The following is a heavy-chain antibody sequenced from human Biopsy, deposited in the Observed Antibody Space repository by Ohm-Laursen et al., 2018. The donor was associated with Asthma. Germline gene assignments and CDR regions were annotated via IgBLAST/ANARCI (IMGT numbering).Heavy chain of an antibody. CDR1: GYTFNSAG. V-gene: IGHV1-18*01. Sequence: DSVKVSCKTSGYTFNSAGITWVRQAPGQGLERMGWISVYNGNTKVAQKLQDRVTMITDTSTSTAYMELRSLRSDDTAVYFCARAVDYSHYYGIDVWGQGTTVTVS. CDR3: ARAVDYSHYYGIDV. D-gene: IGHD3-10*01. CDR2: ISVYNGNT. J-gene: IGHJ6*02.